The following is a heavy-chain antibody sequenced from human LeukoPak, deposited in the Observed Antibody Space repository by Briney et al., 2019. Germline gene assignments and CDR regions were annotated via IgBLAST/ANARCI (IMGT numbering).Heavy chain of an antibody. Sequence: GESLKISGKGSGYSFTSYWIGWVRQMPGKGLEWMGIICPGDSDTRYSPSFQGLVTISADKSISTAYLQWSSLKASDTAMYYCAGHRSNSGSYYNPYYYYMDVWGKGTTVTLSS. V-gene: IGHV5-51*01. J-gene: IGHJ6*03. CDR3: AGHRSNSGSYYNPYYYYMDV. CDR1: GYSFTSYW. D-gene: IGHD1-26*01. CDR2: ICPGDSDT.